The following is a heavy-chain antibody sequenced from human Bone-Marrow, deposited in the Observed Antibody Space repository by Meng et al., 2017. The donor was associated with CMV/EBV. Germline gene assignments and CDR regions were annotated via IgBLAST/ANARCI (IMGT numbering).Heavy chain of an antibody. V-gene: IGHV3-9*01. Sequence: GGSLRLSCAASGFTFDDYAMHWVRQAPGKGLEWVSGISWNSGSIGYADSVKGRFTISRDNAKNSLYLQMNSLRAEDTALYYCGKDWAYSSSSGYYYYGMDVWGQGTTVTVSS. J-gene: IGHJ6*02. CDR2: ISWNSGSI. D-gene: IGHD6-6*01. CDR1: GFTFDDYA. CDR3: GKDWAYSSSSGYYYYGMDV.